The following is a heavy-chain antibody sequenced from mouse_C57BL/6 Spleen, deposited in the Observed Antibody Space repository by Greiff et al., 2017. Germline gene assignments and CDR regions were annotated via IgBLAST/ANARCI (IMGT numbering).Heavy chain of an antibody. CDR1: GFTFSSYA. J-gene: IGHJ2*01. CDR3: ARDPNYYGSPYFDY. D-gene: IGHD1-1*01. Sequence: EVQGVESGGGLVKPGGSLKLSCAASGFTFSSYAMSWVRQTPEKRLEWVATISDGGSYTYYPDNVKGRFTISRDNAKNNLYLQMSHLKSEDTAMYYCARDPNYYGSPYFDYWGQGTTLTVSS. V-gene: IGHV5-4*01. CDR2: ISDGGSYT.